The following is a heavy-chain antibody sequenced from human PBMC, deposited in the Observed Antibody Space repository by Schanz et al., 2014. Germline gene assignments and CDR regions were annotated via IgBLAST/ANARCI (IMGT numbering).Heavy chain of an antibody. CDR1: GDSIRSSSYY. D-gene: IGHD1-26*01. V-gene: IGHV4-61*05. CDR3: ARYTGAYFDY. J-gene: IGHJ4*02. CDR2: IYTSGST. Sequence: QLQLQESGPGLVKPSETLSLTCTVSGDSIRSSSYYWDWIRQTPGKGLEWIGRIYTSGSTNYNPSLKSRVTMSVDTSKNQFSLRLSSVTAADTAVYYCARYTGAYFDYWGQGTLVTVSS.